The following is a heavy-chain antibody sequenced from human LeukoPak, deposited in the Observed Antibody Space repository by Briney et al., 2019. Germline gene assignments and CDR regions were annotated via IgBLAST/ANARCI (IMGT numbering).Heavy chain of an antibody. CDR2: IGSRSVTI. CDR1: GFTFSIYG. J-gene: IGHJ4*02. D-gene: IGHD5-12*01. Sequence: GGSLRLSCAASGFTFSIYGMNWVRQAPGKGPEWVSYIGSRSVTIHYADSAKGRFTMSRDDARNSLYLQMNSLRAEDTAVYYCVRDGGVSGYDLLDYWGQGTLVTVSS. V-gene: IGHV3-48*04. CDR3: VRDGGVSGYDLLDY.